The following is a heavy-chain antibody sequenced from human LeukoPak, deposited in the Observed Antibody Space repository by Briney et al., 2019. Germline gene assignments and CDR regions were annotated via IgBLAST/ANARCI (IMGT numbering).Heavy chain of an antibody. CDR2: IYSSGST. J-gene: IGHJ4*02. V-gene: IGHV4-59*08. CDR1: GGSISSYY. CDR3: ARHGSGWYYFDY. Sequence: SETLSLTCTVSGGSISSYYWSRIRQPPGKGLEWIGYIYSSGSTNYNPSLKSRVIISVDTSKNQFSLKLSSVTAADTAVYYCARHGSGWYYFDYWGQGTLVTVSS. D-gene: IGHD6-19*01.